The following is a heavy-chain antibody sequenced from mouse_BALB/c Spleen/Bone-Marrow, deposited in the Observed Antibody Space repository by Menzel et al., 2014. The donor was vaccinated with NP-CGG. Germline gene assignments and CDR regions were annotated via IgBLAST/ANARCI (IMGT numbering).Heavy chain of an antibody. V-gene: IGHV1-54*01. Sequence: QVQLQQSGAELVRPGTSVKVSCKASGYAFTNYLIEWVKQRPGQGLEWIGVINPGSGGTNYNEKLKGKATLTADKSSSTAYMQLSSLTSDDSAVYFCARWDYAMDYWGQGTSVTVSS. J-gene: IGHJ4*01. CDR1: GYAFTNYL. CDR3: ARWDYAMDY. CDR2: INPGSGGT.